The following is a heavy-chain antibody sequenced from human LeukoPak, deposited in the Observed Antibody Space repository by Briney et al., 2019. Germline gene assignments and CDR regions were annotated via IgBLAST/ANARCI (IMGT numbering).Heavy chain of an antibody. Sequence: SVKVSCKASGGTFSSYAISWVRQAPGQGLEWMGGIIPIFGTANYAQKFQGRVTITTDESTSTAYMELSSLRSEDTAVYYCAIVRVARGYGEHYGMDVWGQGTAVTVSS. CDR2: IIPIFGTA. CDR1: GGTFSSYA. V-gene: IGHV1-69*05. CDR3: AIVRVARGYGEHYGMDV. J-gene: IGHJ6*02. D-gene: IGHD4-17*01.